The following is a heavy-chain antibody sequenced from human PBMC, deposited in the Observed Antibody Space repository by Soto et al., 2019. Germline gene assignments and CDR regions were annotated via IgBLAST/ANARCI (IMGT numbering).Heavy chain of an antibody. CDR2: IKNKANSYTT. CDR1: GFTFSDHY. D-gene: IGHD6-6*01. V-gene: IGHV3-72*01. CDR3: AKVCRPGVGDHAFDI. Sequence: GGSLRLSCAASGFTFSDHYMDWVRQAPGKGLEWVGRIKNKANSYTTQYAASVEGRFTISRDDSKNSLFLQMNSLKSDDTAVYYCAKVCRPGVGDHAFDIWGQGTMVTVSS. J-gene: IGHJ3*02.